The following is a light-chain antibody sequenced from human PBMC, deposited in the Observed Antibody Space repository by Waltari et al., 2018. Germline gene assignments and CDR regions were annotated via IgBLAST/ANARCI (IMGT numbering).Light chain of an antibody. CDR3: QQYDNLPLT. CDR2: DAS. Sequence: DIQMTQSPPSLSASVGDRATITCQASHDITNSLNWYQQKPGKAPELLIYDASNLQTGVPSRFSGSGSGTDFTFTISDLQSEDIATYYCQQYDNLPLTFGGGTKVEIK. CDR1: HDITNS. V-gene: IGKV1-33*01. J-gene: IGKJ4*01.